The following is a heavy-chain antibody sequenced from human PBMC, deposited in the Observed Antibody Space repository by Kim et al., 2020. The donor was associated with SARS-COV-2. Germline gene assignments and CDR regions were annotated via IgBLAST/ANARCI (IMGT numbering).Heavy chain of an antibody. Sequence: SVKVSCKASGGTFSSYAISWVRQAPGQGLEWMGRIIPIFGIANYAQKFQGRVTITADKSTSTAYMELSSLRSEDTAVYYCARVGVRTNWFDPWGQVTLVTVSS. V-gene: IGHV1-69*04. CDR1: GGTFSSYA. D-gene: IGHD3-16*01. CDR2: IIPIFGIA. J-gene: IGHJ5*02. CDR3: ARVGVRTNWFDP.